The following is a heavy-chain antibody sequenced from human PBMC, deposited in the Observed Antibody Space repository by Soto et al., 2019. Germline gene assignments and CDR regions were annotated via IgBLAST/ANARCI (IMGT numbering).Heavy chain of an antibody. CDR3: ARAVSGVVTAIEYFQH. V-gene: IGHV4-4*02. CDR2: IYHSGST. D-gene: IGHD2-21*02. J-gene: IGHJ1*01. Sequence: SETLSLTCAVSGGSISSSNWWSWVRQPPGKGLEWIGEIYHSGSTNYNPSLKSRVTISVDKSKNQFSLKLSSVTAADTAVYYCARAVSGVVTAIEYFQHWGQGTLVTVSS. CDR1: GGSISSSNW.